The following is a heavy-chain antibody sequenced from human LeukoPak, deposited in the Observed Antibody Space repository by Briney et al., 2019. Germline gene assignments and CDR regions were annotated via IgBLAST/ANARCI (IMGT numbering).Heavy chain of an antibody. Sequence: GGSLRLSCAASGFTFSSYSMNWVRQAPGKGLEWVSSISSSSSYIYCADSVEGRFTISRDNAKNSLYLQMNSLRAEDTAVYYCARVSYSSGHSWGQGTLVTVSS. V-gene: IGHV3-21*01. J-gene: IGHJ4*02. CDR3: ARVSYSSGHS. D-gene: IGHD6-19*01. CDR2: ISSSSSYI. CDR1: GFTFSSYS.